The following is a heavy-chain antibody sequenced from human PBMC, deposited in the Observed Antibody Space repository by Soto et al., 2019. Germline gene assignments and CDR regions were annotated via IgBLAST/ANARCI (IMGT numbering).Heavy chain of an antibody. Sequence: QVQLVQSGNEVKKPGASVNVSCKASGYSFTRYGISWVRQAPGQGLEWMGWISGYNGKTKYAQELQGRVSMTTDTTXXTAYMELTSLGSDDTAVYYGAREGDRPYYYSGMDVWGQGTTVTVSS. CDR1: GYSFTRYG. CDR3: AREGDRPYYYSGMDV. J-gene: IGHJ6*02. CDR2: ISGYNGKT. V-gene: IGHV1-18*01. D-gene: IGHD3-16*01.